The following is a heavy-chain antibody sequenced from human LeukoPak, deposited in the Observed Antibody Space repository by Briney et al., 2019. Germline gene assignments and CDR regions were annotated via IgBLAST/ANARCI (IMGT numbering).Heavy chain of an antibody. D-gene: IGHD1-26*01. CDR2: IDGVGTDE. CDR1: GFTFSDYW. V-gene: IGHV3-7*01. Sequence: LTGGSLRISCTASGFTFSDYWMTWVRQAPGKGLEWVANIDGVGTDEGYAGSVKGRFTISRDNAKNSPFLQMNSLRADDLAVYYCARNVGYYWLDYWGQGTLVTVPS. J-gene: IGHJ4*02. CDR3: ARNVGYYWLDY.